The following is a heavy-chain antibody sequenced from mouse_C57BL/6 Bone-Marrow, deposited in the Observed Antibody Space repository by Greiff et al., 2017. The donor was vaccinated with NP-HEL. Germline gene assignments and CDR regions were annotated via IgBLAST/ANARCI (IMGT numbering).Heavy chain of an antibody. CDR2: INPSSGYT. CDR1: GYTFTSYT. CDR3: AYDYDEDYFDY. V-gene: IGHV1-4*01. J-gene: IGHJ2*01. Sequence: QVQLQQSGAELARPGPSVKMSCKASGYTFTSYTMHWVKQRPGQGLEWIGYINPSSGYTKYNQKFKDKATLTADKSSSTAYMQLSSLTSEDSAVYYCAYDYDEDYFDYWGQGTTLTVSS. D-gene: IGHD2-4*01.